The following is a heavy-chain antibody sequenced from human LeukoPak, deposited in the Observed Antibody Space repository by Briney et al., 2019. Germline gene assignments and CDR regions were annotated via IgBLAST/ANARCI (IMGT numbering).Heavy chain of an antibody. CDR2: ISSSSSYI. CDR3: ARDLGSYYPFDY. J-gene: IGHJ4*02. V-gene: IGHV3-21*01. D-gene: IGHD1-26*01. CDR1: GFTFSSYS. Sequence: GGSLRLSCAASGFTFSSYSMNWVRQAPGKGLEWVSSISSSSSYIYYADSVKGRFTISRDNAKNSLYLQMNSLRAEDTAVYYCARDLGSYYPFDYWGRGTLVTVSS.